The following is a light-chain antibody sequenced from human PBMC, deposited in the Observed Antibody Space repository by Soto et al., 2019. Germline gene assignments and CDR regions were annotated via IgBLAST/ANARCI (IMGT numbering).Light chain of an antibody. J-gene: IGKJ2*01. CDR3: QQYNNWPQT. CDR2: GAS. CDR1: QSVSSD. V-gene: IGKV3-15*01. Sequence: EIVMTQSPATLSVSPGERATLSSRASQSVSSDLAWYQQKPGQAPRLLIYGASTRATGIPARFSGSGSGTEFTLPISGLQSEDFAVYYCQQYNNWPQTFGQGTKVEIK.